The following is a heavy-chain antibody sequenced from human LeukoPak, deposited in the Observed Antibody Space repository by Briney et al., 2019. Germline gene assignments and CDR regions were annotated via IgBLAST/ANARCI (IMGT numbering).Heavy chain of an antibody. Sequence: PSQTLSLTCSVSGASISRSGYYWTWIRQHPGNGLEWIGYLYFSGSTYYNPSLKSRVIISADTSENQFSLKLSSVTAADTAVYYCATRNSYSSGWPLDYWGQGTLVTVCS. J-gene: IGHJ4*02. V-gene: IGHV4-31*03. CDR1: GASISRSGYY. D-gene: IGHD6-19*01. CDR3: ATRNSYSSGWPLDY. CDR2: LYFSGST.